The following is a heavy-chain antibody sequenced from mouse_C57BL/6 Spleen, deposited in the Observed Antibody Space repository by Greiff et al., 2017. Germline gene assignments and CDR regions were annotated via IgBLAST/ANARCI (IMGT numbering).Heavy chain of an antibody. CDR3: ARGGANWGFAY. Sequence: QVQLQQSGAELVKPGASVKLSCKASGYTFTSYWMQWVKQRPGQGLEWIGEIDPSDSYTNYNQKFKGKATLTVDTSSSTAYMQLSSLTSEDSAVYYCARGGANWGFAYWGQGTLVTVSA. V-gene: IGHV1-50*01. CDR1: GYTFTSYW. D-gene: IGHD4-1*01. J-gene: IGHJ3*01. CDR2: IDPSDSYT.